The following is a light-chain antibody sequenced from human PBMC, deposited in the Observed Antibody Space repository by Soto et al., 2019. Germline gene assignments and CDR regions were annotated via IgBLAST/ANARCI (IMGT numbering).Light chain of an antibody. V-gene: IGKV3-15*01. CDR1: ESVHRN. Sequence: EVVMTQSPATLSVSPGERVTLSCRASESVHRNLAWYHQKPGQGPSLLIYYASTRATGVPDRFTGSGSGTEFTLTIXSXQSXXXXVXXXXXXXXWPPTFGPGTKVEIK. CDR2: YAS. CDR3: XXXXXWPPT. J-gene: IGKJ3*01.